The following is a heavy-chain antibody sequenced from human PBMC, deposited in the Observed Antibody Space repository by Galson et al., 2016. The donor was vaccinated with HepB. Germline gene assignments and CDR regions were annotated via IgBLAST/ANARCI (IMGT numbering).Heavy chain of an antibody. CDR3: VTGRYYGGFDY. V-gene: IGHV3-13*01. Sequence: SLRLSCAASGFTSGFTFSNYDMHWVRKILGNGLEWVPAIGIADDTYYPDSVKGRFTISRENAKNFLYLQLNSLSAGDTAVYYCVTGRYYGGFDYWGRGTLVTVSS. J-gene: IGHJ4*02. D-gene: IGHD1-26*01. CDR1: GFTFSNYD. CDR2: IGIADDT.